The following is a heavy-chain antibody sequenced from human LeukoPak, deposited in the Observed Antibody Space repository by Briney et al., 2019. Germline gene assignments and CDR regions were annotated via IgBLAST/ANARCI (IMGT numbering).Heavy chain of an antibody. J-gene: IGHJ4*02. Sequence: ASVKVSFKASGYTFTGYYMHWVRQAPGQGLEWMGWINPDNGGTNYAQKFQGRVTMTRGMSISTAYMELSRLRSDDTAVYYCARDPSNSGYDYLYYFDYWGQGTLVTVSS. CDR1: GYTFTGYY. D-gene: IGHD5-12*01. V-gene: IGHV1-2*02. CDR3: ARDPSNSGYDYLYYFDY. CDR2: INPDNGGT.